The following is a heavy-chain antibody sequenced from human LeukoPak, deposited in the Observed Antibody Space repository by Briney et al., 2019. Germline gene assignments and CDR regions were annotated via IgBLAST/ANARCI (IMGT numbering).Heavy chain of an antibody. CDR3: TRQLGTATTSVVDY. J-gene: IGHJ4*02. CDR1: GVSVNSGDYY. V-gene: IGHV4-39*01. D-gene: IGHD1-7*01. CDR2: IYSSGTT. Sequence: SETLSLTCTVSGVSVNSGDYYWGWTRQSPGKSLEGIGNIYSSGTTYYNPSLKSRVIISMGTSRNQFSLNLSSVTAADTAVYFCTRQLGTATTSVVDYWGQGTLVTVSS.